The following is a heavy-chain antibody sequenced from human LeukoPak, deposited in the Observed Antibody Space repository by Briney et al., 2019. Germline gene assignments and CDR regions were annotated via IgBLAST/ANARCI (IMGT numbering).Heavy chain of an antibody. CDR2: INAGNGNT. CDR1: GYTFTSYA. Sequence: AASVKVSCKASGYTFTSYAMHWVRQAPGQRLEWMGWINAGNGNTKYSQKFQVRVTITRDTSASTAYMELSSLRSEDTAVYYCARDLGVLAAGFDPWGQGTLVTVSS. J-gene: IGHJ5*02. D-gene: IGHD6-13*01. CDR3: ARDLGVLAAGFDP. V-gene: IGHV1-3*01.